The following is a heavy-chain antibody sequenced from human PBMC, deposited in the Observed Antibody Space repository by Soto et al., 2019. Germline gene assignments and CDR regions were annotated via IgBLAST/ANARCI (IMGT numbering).Heavy chain of an antibody. J-gene: IGHJ4*02. CDR2: SRNKAHSYST. CDR3: ARVSGSYTRALDS. CDR1: GFTFSDHY. Sequence: EVQLVESGGGLVQPGGSLRLSCAASGFTFSDHYMDWVRQAPGKGLEWVGRSRNKAHSYSTEYAASVKGRFTISRDESKNPLYLQMKSLKTEDTAVYYCARVSGSYTRALDSWAQGPLVTVPS. V-gene: IGHV3-72*01. D-gene: IGHD1-26*01.